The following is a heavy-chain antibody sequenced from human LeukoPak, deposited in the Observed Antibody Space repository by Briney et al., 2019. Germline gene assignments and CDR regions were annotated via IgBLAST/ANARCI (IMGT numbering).Heavy chain of an antibody. CDR1: GYTFTISD. D-gene: IGHD1-1*01. CDR2: IVVGSGNT. CDR3: ATDDVTTGTKTALGY. V-gene: IGHV1-58*01. J-gene: IGHJ4*02. Sequence: SVKVSSMDSGYTFTISDVQWVRQTRGQGLEWIGWIVVGSGNTNYHQKFQERVTINRDMSTSTAYMELSSLRSEDTAVYYCATDDVTTGTKTALGYWGQGTLVTVSS.